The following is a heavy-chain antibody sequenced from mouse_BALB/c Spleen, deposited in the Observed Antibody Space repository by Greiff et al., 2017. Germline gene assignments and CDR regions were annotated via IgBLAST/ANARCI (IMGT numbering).Heavy chain of an antibody. CDR3: ARSGLDWDGNFDY. CDR1: GYSITSDYA. V-gene: IGHV3-2*02. D-gene: IGHD4-1*01. J-gene: IGHJ2*01. Sequence: VQLKESGPGLVKPSQSLSLTCTVTGYSITSDYAWNWIRQFPGNKLEWMGYISYSGSTSYNPSLKSRISITRDTSKNQFFLQLNSVTTEDTATYYCARSGLDWDGNFDYWGQGTTLTVSS. CDR2: ISYSGST.